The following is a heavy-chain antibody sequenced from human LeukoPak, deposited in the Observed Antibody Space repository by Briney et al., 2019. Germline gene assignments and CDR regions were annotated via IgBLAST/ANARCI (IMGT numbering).Heavy chain of an antibody. Sequence: GGSLRLSCAASGFTCDVYAMHWVRQAPGKGLGWFSGISWTSGSIGYADSVKGRFTISRDNAKNSLYLQMNSLRAEDTALYYCAKDILYSSSQLFDYWGQGTLVTVSS. CDR2: ISWTSGSI. D-gene: IGHD6-13*01. CDR1: GFTCDVYA. V-gene: IGHV3-9*01. J-gene: IGHJ4*02. CDR3: AKDILYSSSQLFDY.